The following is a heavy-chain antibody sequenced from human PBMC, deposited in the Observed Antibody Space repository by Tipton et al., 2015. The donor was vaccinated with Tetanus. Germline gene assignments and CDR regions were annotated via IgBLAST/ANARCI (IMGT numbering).Heavy chain of an antibody. CDR3: ARSESRIAPRIPWGMDI. Sequence: SLRLSCAASGFTFSAYYMSWICLAPGKGLEWISYISHTGTTTYYSASVMGRFTVSRDNTKNSLYLEINSLRAEDTAVYYCARSESRIAPRIPWGMDIWGQGTTVTVSS. CDR1: GFTFSAYY. CDR2: ISHTGTTT. V-gene: IGHV3-11*01. J-gene: IGHJ6*02. D-gene: IGHD6-6*01.